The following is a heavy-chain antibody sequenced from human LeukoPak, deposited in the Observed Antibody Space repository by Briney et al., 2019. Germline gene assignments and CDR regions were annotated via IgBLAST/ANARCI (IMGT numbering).Heavy chain of an antibody. V-gene: IGHV3-48*03. CDR3: ARDSSGWIVFDY. Sequence: GGSLRLSRAASGFTFSSYEMNWVRQAPGKGLEWVSYISSSGSTIYYADSVKGRFTISRDNAKNSLYLQMNSLRAEDTAVYYCARDSSGWIVFDYWGQGTLVTVSS. CDR2: ISSSGSTI. CDR1: GFTFSSYE. J-gene: IGHJ4*02. D-gene: IGHD6-19*01.